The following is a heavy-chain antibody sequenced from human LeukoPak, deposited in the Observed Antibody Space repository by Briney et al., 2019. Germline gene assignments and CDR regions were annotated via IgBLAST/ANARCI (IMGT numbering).Heavy chain of an antibody. Sequence: ASVKVSCKASGYTLTGYYMHWVGQAAGQGREGMGWINPNSGGTNYAQKFQGRVTMTRDTSISTAYMELSRLRSDDTAVYYCAIWGYCSITSCYRTGAFGIWGQGTMVTVSS. CDR2: INPNSGGT. J-gene: IGHJ3*02. CDR1: GYTLTGYY. V-gene: IGHV1-2*02. D-gene: IGHD2-2*02. CDR3: AIWGYCSITSCYRTGAFGI.